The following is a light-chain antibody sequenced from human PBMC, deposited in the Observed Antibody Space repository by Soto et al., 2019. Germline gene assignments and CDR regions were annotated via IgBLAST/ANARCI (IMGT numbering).Light chain of an antibody. V-gene: IGKV3-20*01. CDR1: QSVSSGY. J-gene: IGKJ2*01. Sequence: EIVLTQSPGTLSLSPGERATLSCRASQSVSSGYLGWYQQKPCQAPRLLIFGASSRATGIPDRFSGSGSGTDFTLTISRLEPEDFAVYYCLQYGSSPLYTFGQGTKLEI. CDR3: LQYGSSPLYT. CDR2: GAS.